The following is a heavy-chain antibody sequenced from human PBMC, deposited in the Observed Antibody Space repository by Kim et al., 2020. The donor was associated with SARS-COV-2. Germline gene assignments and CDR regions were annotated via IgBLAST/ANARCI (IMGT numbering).Heavy chain of an antibody. J-gene: IGHJ5*02. CDR1: GGTFSSYA. CDR3: APSLYSSGWYGGWFDP. CDR2: IIPIFGTA. D-gene: IGHD6-19*01. V-gene: IGHV1-69*13. Sequence: SVKVSCKASGGTFSSYAISWVQQAPGQGLEWMGGIIPIFGTANYAQKFQGRVTITADESTSTAYMELSSLRSEDTAVYYCAPSLYSSGWYGGWFDPWGQGTLVTVSS.